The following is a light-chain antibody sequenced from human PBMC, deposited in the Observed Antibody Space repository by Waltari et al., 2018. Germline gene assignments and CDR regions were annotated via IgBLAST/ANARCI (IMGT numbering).Light chain of an antibody. CDR2: GAS. CDR3: QHYVRLPAT. J-gene: IGKJ1*01. Sequence: EIVLTQSPDPLSLSPGERATLSCRASQSVRGSLAWYQQKAGQAPRLLIYGASSRATGIPDRFSGSGSGTDFSLTISRLEPEDFAVYYCQHYVRLPATFGQGTKVEI. V-gene: IGKV3-20*01. CDR1: QSVRGS.